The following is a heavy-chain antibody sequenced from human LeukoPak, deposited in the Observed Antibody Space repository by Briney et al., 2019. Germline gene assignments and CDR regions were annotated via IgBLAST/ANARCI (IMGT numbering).Heavy chain of an antibody. D-gene: IGHD1-26*01. Sequence: SETLSLTCTVSGYSISSGYYWGWIRQPPGKGLEWIGSIYYSGSTYYNPSLKSRVTISVDTSKNQFSLKLSSVTAADTAVYYCARNVPITAPGWELPQYWGQGTLVTVSS. J-gene: IGHJ4*02. CDR2: IYYSGST. CDR3: ARNVPITAPGWELPQY. CDR1: GYSISSGYY. V-gene: IGHV4-38-2*02.